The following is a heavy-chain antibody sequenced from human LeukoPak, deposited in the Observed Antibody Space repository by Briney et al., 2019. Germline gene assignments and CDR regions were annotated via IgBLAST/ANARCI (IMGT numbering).Heavy chain of an antibody. CDR3: ARRHADTAMVKVFDY. Sequence: GGSLRLSCAASGFTFSTYWMGWVRQAPGKGLEWVATISQDGSEKFYVDSVKGRFTISRDNAKNSLSLQMNSLRAEDTAVYYCARRHADTAMVKVFDYWGQGTLVTVSS. V-gene: IGHV3-7*03. J-gene: IGHJ4*02. CDR2: ISQDGSEK. CDR1: GFTFSTYW. D-gene: IGHD5-18*01.